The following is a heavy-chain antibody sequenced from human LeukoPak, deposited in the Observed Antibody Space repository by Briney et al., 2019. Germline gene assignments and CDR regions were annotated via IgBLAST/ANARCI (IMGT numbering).Heavy chain of an antibody. CDR2: IHFCGST. CDR1: SDSISDDY. V-gene: IGHV4-59*01. Sequence: SETLSLTCTVSSDSISDDYWSWIRQSPGKGVEYIVNIHFCGSTNYNPCLKSRVTISADTSKYHFSLKLTSLTAADTAVYYCARTRRSGYDATYFCYYMDVWGQGTTVTVSS. D-gene: IGHD3-3*01. CDR3: ARTRRSGYDATYFCYYMDV. J-gene: IGHJ6*03.